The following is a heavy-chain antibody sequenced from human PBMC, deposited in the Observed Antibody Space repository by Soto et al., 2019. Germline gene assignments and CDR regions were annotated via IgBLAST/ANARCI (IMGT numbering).Heavy chain of an antibody. V-gene: IGHV3-30-3*01. CDR1: GFTFSSYA. CDR2: ISYDGSNK. Sequence: GGSLRLSCAASGFTFSSYAMHWVRQAPGKGLEWVAVISYDGSNKYYADSVKGRFTISRDNSKNTLYLQMNSLRAEDTAVYYCARDSYGDSGLIDYWGQGTLVTVSS. CDR3: ARDSYGDSGLIDY. J-gene: IGHJ4*02. D-gene: IGHD4-17*01.